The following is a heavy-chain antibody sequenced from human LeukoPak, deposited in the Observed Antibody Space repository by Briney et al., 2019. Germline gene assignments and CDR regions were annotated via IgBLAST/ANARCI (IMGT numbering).Heavy chain of an antibody. CDR3: AAVILGSDSFDLGS. Sequence: EASVKVSCKASGYTFTSYDINWVRQATGQGLEWMGWMNPNSGNTGYAQKFQGRVTMTRNTSISTAYMELSSLRSEDTAVYFCAAVILGSDSFDLGSWGHGTLVTVSS. CDR2: MNPNSGNT. J-gene: IGHJ5*01. CDR1: GYTFTSYD. D-gene: IGHD2-21*01. V-gene: IGHV1-8*01.